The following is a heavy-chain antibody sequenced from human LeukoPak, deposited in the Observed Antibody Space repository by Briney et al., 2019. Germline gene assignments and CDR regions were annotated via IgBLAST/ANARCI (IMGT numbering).Heavy chain of an antibody. D-gene: IGHD1-1*01. CDR3: ARGLPKVPYNWFDP. CDR2: IYSRGST. V-gene: IGHV4-61*02. CDR1: GGSVSSGSYY. J-gene: IGHJ5*02. Sequence: SETLSLTCTISGGSVSSGSYYWNWIRQPAGKGLEWIGRIYSRGSTNYNPSLKSRATISGDTSKNQFSLKMTSVTAADTAVYYCARGLPKVPYNWFDPWGQGTLVTVSS.